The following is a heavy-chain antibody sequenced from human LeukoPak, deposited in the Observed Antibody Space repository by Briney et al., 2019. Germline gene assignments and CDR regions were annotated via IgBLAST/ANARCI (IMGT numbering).Heavy chain of an antibody. D-gene: IGHD5-12*01. CDR1: GYSFTNYW. J-gene: IGHJ4*02. Sequence: GESLKISCKSSGYSFTNYWITWVRQMPGKGLEWMGIIYPGDSDTRYSPSFQGQVTISADKSISTAYLQWSSLKASDTAMYYCARQVLPEWLQIGYYFDYWGQGTLVTVSS. CDR3: ARQVLPEWLQIGYYFDY. CDR2: IYPGDSDT. V-gene: IGHV5-51*01.